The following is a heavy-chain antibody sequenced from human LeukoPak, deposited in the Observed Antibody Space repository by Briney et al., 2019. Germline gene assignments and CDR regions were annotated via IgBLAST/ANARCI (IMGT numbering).Heavy chain of an antibody. J-gene: IGHJ4*02. CDR2: ISSNGGST. V-gene: IGHV3-64*01. CDR3: TKDAVGSISGYLPD. D-gene: IGHD5-12*01. CDR1: GFTFSSYA. Sequence: GGSLRLSCAASGFTFSSYAMHWVRQAPGKGLEYVSAISSNGGSTYYANSVKGRFTISRDNSKNTLYLQMGSLRAEDTALYYCTKDAVGSISGYLPDWGQGTLVTVSA.